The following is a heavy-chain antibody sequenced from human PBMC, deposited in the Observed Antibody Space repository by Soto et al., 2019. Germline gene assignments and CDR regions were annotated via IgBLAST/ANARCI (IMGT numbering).Heavy chain of an antibody. CDR1: GGSFSGYY. V-gene: IGHV4-34*01. CDR2: VNHLGST. CDR3: ARLKVRYFDRTWFDP. J-gene: IGHJ5*02. Sequence: QVQLHQWGAGLLRPSETLSLTCAGNGGSFSGYYWSWIRQPPGMGLEWIGEVNHLGSTNYNPSLGSRVTRSVDTSNNQVSLKMTSLTAADTAVYYCARLKVRYFDRTWFDPWGQGTLVTVSS. D-gene: IGHD3-9*01.